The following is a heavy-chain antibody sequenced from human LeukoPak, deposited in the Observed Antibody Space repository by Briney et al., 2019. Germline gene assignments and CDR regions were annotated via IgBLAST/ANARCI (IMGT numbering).Heavy chain of an antibody. Sequence: SETLSLTCTVSGGSISSYYWSWIRQPPGKGLEWIGYIYYSGSTNYNPSLKSRVTISVDTSKNQFSLKLSSVTAADTAVYYCARHGKLLLALTNWFDPWGQGTLVTVSS. CDR3: ARHGKLLLALTNWFDP. CDR2: IYYSGST. CDR1: GGSISSYY. V-gene: IGHV4-59*08. D-gene: IGHD1-26*01. J-gene: IGHJ5*02.